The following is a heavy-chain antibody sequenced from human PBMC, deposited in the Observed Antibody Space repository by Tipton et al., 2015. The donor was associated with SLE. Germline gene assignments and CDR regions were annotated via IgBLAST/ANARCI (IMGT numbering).Heavy chain of an antibody. D-gene: IGHD5-18*01. CDR3: AREHGSDSYASPFDY. CDR2: ISYDGSNK. Sequence: SLRLSCAASGFTFSSYAMHWVRQAPGKGLEWVAVISYDGSNKYYADSVKGRFTISRDNSKNTLYLQMNSLRAEDTAVYYCAREHGSDSYASPFDYWGQGTLVTVSS. CDR1: GFTFSSYA. V-gene: IGHV3-30*04. J-gene: IGHJ4*02.